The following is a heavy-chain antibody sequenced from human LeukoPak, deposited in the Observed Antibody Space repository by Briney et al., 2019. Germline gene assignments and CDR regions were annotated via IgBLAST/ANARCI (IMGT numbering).Heavy chain of an antibody. D-gene: IGHD1-14*01. CDR1: GGSISSYY. V-gene: IGHV4-59*01. CDR3: ARHARTSEDFDY. Sequence: PSETLSLTCTVSGGSISSYYWSWIRQPPGKGLEWIGYIYYSGSTNYNPSLKSRVTISVDTSKNQFSLKLSSVTAADTAVYYCARHARTSEDFDYWGQGTLVTVSS. CDR2: IYYSGST. J-gene: IGHJ4*02.